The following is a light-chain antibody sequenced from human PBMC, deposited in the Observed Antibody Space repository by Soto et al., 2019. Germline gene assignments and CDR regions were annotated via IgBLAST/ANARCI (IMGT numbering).Light chain of an antibody. J-gene: IGKJ5*01. CDR1: QSVTNSY. Sequence: EKVLKNSAGTLSLSPGERATLSCRASQSVTNSYVAWYQQKPGQTPRLLIYAASVRATGTPARFSGSGSGTAFTHTISSLEPEDFALYYCQQRSTWPTFGQGTRLEIK. V-gene: IGKV3D-20*02. CDR3: QQRSTWPT. CDR2: AAS.